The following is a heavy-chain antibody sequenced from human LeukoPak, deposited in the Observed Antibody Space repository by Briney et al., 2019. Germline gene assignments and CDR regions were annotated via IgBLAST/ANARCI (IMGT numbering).Heavy chain of an antibody. Sequence: ASVKVSCKASGYTFTGYYMHWVRQAPGQGLEWMGWINPNSGGTNYAQKFQGRITMTRDTSISTAYMELSRLRSDDTAVYYCARDRWQQLDPYYYCYGMDVWGQGTTVTVSS. V-gene: IGHV1-2*02. CDR2: INPNSGGT. J-gene: IGHJ6*02. CDR1: GYTFTGYY. CDR3: ARDRWQQLDPYYYCYGMDV. D-gene: IGHD6-13*01.